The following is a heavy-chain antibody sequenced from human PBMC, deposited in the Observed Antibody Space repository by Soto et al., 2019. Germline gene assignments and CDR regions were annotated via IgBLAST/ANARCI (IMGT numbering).Heavy chain of an antibody. D-gene: IGHD1-26*01. V-gene: IGHV2-5*02. J-gene: IGHJ4*02. Sequence: QITLKESGPTLVKPTQTLTLTCTFSGFSLTTDRVGVGWIRQPPGEALEWLAVIYWDDSKTYRPSLESRLTITTDTSKNPVARTMTNMDSLDTATYYCAHAYGGRSLYWGQGTLVTVSS. CDR3: AHAYGGRSLY. CDR1: GFSLTTDRVG. CDR2: IYWDDSK.